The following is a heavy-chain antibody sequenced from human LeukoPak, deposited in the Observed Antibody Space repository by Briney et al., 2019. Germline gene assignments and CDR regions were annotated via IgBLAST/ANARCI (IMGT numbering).Heavy chain of an antibody. Sequence: SETLSLTCTVSGGSINTYFWRWVRQSPGKGLEWVGYIFYQRKTNYNASPKSRITISIATTRKHFSLKLSSVTAADTALYFCARGVGTRYFDYWGPGTLVTVSS. CDR3: ARGVGTRYFDY. D-gene: IGHD7-27*01. V-gene: IGHV4-59*01. CDR2: IFYQRKT. J-gene: IGHJ4*02. CDR1: GGSINTYF.